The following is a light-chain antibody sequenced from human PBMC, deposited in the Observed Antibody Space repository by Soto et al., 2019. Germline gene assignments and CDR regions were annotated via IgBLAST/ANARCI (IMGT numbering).Light chain of an antibody. Sequence: IVLTQSPDTLSLSPGQRATLSCRASQSVSRRYLAWYQQKPGQAPMLLIYDVSERVSDIPDRFSGSGSGTDFTLTINRLVPEDVAVYYCQYQGSFGGGTRVEIK. CDR2: DVS. CDR3: QYQGS. J-gene: IGKJ4*01. V-gene: IGKV3-20*01. CDR1: QSVSRRY.